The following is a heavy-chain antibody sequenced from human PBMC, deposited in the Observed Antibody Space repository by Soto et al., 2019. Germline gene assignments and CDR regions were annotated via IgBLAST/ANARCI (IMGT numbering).Heavy chain of an antibody. CDR2: ISYDGSNK. V-gene: IGHV3-30*19. CDR1: GFTFSSYG. J-gene: IGHJ4*02. D-gene: IGHD3-22*01. Sequence: GGSLRLSCAASGFTFSSYGMHWVRQAPGKGLEWVAVISYDGSNKYYADSVKGRFTISRDNSKNTLYLQMNSLRAEDTAVYYCARRALYYYDSSGYYLDYWGQGTLVTVSS. CDR3: ARRALYYYDSSGYYLDY.